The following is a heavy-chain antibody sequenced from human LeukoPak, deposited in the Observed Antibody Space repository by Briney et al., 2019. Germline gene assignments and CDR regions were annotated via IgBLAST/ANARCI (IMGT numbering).Heavy chain of an antibody. CDR3: ARGLPWTTVTTRGWYFDL. V-gene: IGHV4-34*01. D-gene: IGHD4-17*01. CDR2: INHSGST. Sequence: PSETLSLTCAVYGGSFSGYYWSWIRQPPGKGLEWIGEINHSGSTNYNPSLKSRVTISVDTSKNQFSLKLSSVTAADTAVYYCARGLPWTTVTTRGWYFDLWGRGTLVTVSS. J-gene: IGHJ2*01. CDR1: GGSFSGYY.